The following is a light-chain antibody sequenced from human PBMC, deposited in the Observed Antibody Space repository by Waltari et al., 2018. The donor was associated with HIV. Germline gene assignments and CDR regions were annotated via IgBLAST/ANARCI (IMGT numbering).Light chain of an antibody. CDR3: LQTYSTPLT. Sequence: TFTCRASQNIDTFLNWFQQKPGKAPKLLIHAASTLQSGVPSRFNGSGSGTDFTLIISSLQPEDFATYYCLQTYSTPLTFGPGTKVDIQ. CDR2: AAS. J-gene: IGKJ3*01. V-gene: IGKV1-39*01. CDR1: QNIDTF.